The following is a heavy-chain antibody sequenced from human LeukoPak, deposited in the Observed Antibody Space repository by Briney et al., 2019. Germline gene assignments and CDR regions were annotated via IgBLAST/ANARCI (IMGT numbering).Heavy chain of an antibody. CDR3: ARGYCTNAVCSLGPTQA. D-gene: IGHD2-8*01. CDR1: GYSFTIYD. J-gene: IGHJ4*02. CDR2: MNPNSGNT. Sequence: ASVTVSFTASGYSFTIYDINWVRQAPGQGLEWLGWMNPNSGNTGYAQKFQGRVTMTRNTSIRTAYMELSSLRPEDTAVYYCARGYCTNAVCSLGPTQAWGQGTLVTVSS. V-gene: IGHV1-8*01.